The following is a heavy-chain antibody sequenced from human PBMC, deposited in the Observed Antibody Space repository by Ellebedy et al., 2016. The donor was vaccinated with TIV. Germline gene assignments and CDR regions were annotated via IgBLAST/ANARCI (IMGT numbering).Heavy chain of an antibody. CDR1: GFTFNAYG. V-gene: IGHV3-30*03. CDR2: ISYDGTNK. D-gene: IGHD6-19*01. CDR3: ARVASSGWSRSFDV. J-gene: IGHJ3*01. Sequence: PGGSLRLSCAASGFTFNAYGMHWVRQAPGRGLEWVTFISYDGTNKYYVDSVKGRFSISRDNAKNTVSLQINSLRPEDTAVYFCARVASSGWSRSFDVWGQGTMVIVSS.